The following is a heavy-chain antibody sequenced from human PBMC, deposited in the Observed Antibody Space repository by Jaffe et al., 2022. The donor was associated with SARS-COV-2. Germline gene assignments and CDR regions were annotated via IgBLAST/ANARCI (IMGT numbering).Heavy chain of an antibody. V-gene: IGHV3-23*01. CDR2: IGGSGNNR. D-gene: IGHD6-19*01. J-gene: IGHJ6*02. Sequence: EVQLLESGGALVQPGGSLRLSCAASGFTFSTYAMSWVRQAPGKGLEWVSLIGGSGNNRFYTDSVKGRFTISRDNSKNRLYLQMNSLGAEDTAVYFCAKDQWASHVAVADTGYLDVWGQGTTVTVSS. CDR3: AKDQWASHVAVADTGYLDV. CDR1: GFTFSTYA.